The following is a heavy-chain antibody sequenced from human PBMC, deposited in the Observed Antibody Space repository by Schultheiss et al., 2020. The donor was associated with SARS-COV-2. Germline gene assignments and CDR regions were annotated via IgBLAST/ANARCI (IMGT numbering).Heavy chain of an antibody. V-gene: IGHV1-69*05. CDR3: ARAPQSPILRFLEWLPGDWFDP. CDR1: GGTFSSYA. J-gene: IGHJ5*02. Sequence: SVKVSCKASGGTFSSYAISWVRQAPGQGLEWMGGIIPIFGTANYAQKFQGRVTMTTDTSTSTAYMELRSLRSDDTAVYYCARAPQSPILRFLEWLPGDWFDPWGQGTLVTVSS. CDR2: IIPIFGTA. D-gene: IGHD3-3*01.